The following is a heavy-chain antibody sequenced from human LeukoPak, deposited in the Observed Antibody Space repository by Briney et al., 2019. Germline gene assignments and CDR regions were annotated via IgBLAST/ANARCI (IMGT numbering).Heavy chain of an antibody. CDR2: IYYSGST. CDR3: ARGHRYINYYHSSAYDY. CDR1: GGSISSGGYY. D-gene: IGHD3-22*01. V-gene: IGHV4-31*03. J-gene: IGHJ4*02. Sequence: PSQTLSLTCTVSGGSISSGGYYWRWIRQHPGKGREWSGYIYYSGSTYYNPSLKSRVTISVDTSKSQFSLKLSSVTAADTAVYYCARGHRYINYYHSSAYDYWGQGTLVTVSS.